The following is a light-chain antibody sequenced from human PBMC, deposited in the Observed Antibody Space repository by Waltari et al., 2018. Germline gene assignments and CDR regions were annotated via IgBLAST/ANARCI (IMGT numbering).Light chain of an antibody. V-gene: IGLV2-11*01. CDR2: DVN. J-gene: IGLJ1*01. CDR1: SSDVGGYDS. Sequence: QSALTQPRPVSGSPGQSVTISCTGTSSDVGGYDSVPWYQQHPGKAPKLMISDVNKRPSGVPDRLYGSKSGNTAFLTISGLQGEDEADYYCCSFAGSPPYVFGTGTKVTVL. CDR3: CSFAGSPPYV.